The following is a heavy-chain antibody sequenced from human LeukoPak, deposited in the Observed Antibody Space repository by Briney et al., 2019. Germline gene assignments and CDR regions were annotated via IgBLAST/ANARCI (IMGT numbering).Heavy chain of an antibody. D-gene: IGHD1-26*01. V-gene: IGHV4-59*01. CDR3: AGGRSGSRTNDAFDI. CDR2: IYYSGST. CDR1: GGSISSYY. Sequence: SETLSPTCTVSGGSISSYYWSWIRQPPGKGLEWIGYIYYSGSTNYNPSLKSRVTISVDTSKNQFSLKLSSVTAADTAVYYCAGGRSGSRTNDAFDIWGQGTMVTVSS. J-gene: IGHJ3*02.